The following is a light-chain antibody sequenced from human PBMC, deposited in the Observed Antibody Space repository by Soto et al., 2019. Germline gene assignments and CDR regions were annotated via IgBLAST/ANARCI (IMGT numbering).Light chain of an antibody. Sequence: QSVLTQPASVSGAPGQSITISCTGTSSDVGGYDYVSWYQLHPGKAPKLMVFEVSNRPSGVSYRFSGSKSGNTASLTISGLQDEAEADYFCSSYSISTPYLFGTGTKLTVL. CDR3: SSYSISTPYL. CDR1: SSDVGGYDY. J-gene: IGLJ1*01. V-gene: IGLV2-14*01. CDR2: EVS.